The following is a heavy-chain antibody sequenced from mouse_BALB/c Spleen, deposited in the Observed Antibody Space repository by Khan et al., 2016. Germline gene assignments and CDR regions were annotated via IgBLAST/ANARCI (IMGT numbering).Heavy chain of an antibody. CDR3: ARLPAWFAY. CDR1: GYAFTNYL. Sequence: QMQLQQPGAELVRPGTSVKVSCKASGYAFTNYLIEWVKQRPGQGLEWIGVINPGSGGTNYNEKFKGKATLTADTSSSTAYMQLSSLTSDDSAVYCCARLPAWFAYWGQGTLVTVSA. J-gene: IGHJ3*01. V-gene: IGHV1-54*01. CDR2: INPGSGGT.